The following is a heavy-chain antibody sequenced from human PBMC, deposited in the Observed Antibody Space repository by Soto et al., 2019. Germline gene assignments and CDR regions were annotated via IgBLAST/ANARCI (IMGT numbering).Heavy chain of an antibody. J-gene: IGHJ4*02. D-gene: IGHD3-10*01. Sequence: QVQLVQSGAEVKKPGASVKVSCKASGYTFTSYGISWVRQAPGQGLEWMGWIGVYNNNRNYVQKVQGRVTMTTDTSTSTAYMELRSLISDDTAVYYCARDQLGARGDYWGQGTLVTVSS. CDR1: GYTFTSYG. CDR2: IGVYNNNR. CDR3: ARDQLGARGDY. V-gene: IGHV1-18*04.